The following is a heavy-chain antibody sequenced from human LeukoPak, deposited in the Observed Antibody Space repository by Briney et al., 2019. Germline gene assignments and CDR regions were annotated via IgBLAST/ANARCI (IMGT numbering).Heavy chain of an antibody. Sequence: GASVKVSCKASGYTFTSYDINWVRQSTGQGLEWMGWMNPNSANTGYTQKFQGRVTMTRNTSISTAYMELSSLRSEDTAVYYCARCCHYDILTGYFGQYYCYYYMDVWGKGTTVTVSS. J-gene: IGHJ6*03. CDR3: ARCCHYDILTGYFGQYYCYYYMDV. D-gene: IGHD3-9*01. CDR1: GYTFTSYD. CDR2: MNPNSANT. V-gene: IGHV1-8*01.